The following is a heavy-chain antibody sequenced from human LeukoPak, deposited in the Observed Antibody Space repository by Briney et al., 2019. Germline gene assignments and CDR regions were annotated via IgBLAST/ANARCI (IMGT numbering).Heavy chain of an antibody. J-gene: IGHJ4*02. CDR2: IKQDGSEK. CDR1: GFTFSSLW. V-gene: IGHV3-7*03. Sequence: GGSLRLSCAASGFTFSSLWMTWVRQAPGKGLEWVANIKQDGSEKYYVDSVKGRFTISRDNAKNSLYLQMNSLRAEDTAVYYCVRAMNYWGQGTLVTVSS. CDR3: VRAMNY.